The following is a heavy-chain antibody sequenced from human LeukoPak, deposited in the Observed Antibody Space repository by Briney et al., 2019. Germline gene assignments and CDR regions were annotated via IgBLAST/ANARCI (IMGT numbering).Heavy chain of an antibody. J-gene: IGHJ4*02. Sequence: PGGSLRLPCSASGFTFSSYAMTWVRQAPGKGLEWVSAISASGGLPYYADSVKGRFTISRDNFKNTLYLQMNSLRTEDTAVYYCAREFGSGSYYYDYWGQGTLVTVSS. CDR3: AREFGSGSYYYDY. CDR1: GFTFSSYA. V-gene: IGHV3-23*01. CDR2: ISASGGLP. D-gene: IGHD3-10*01.